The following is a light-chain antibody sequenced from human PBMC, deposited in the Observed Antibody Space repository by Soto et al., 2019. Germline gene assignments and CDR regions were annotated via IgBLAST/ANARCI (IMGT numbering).Light chain of an antibody. V-gene: IGKV3-20*01. CDR1: QSVSSSY. CDR3: KHSDISSWT. CDR2: AAS. J-gene: IGKJ1*01. Sequence: EIVLTPSPGTLSLSPGERATLSCRAIQSVSSSYLAWYQQKPGQTPRLLIYAASNRATGIPGRFSGSGFGTDFTLKIRRLETEDLAVYHCKHSDISSWTVGPGLKGEIK.